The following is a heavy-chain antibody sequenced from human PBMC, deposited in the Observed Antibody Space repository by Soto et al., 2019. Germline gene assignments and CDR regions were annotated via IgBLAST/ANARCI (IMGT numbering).Heavy chain of an antibody. CDR3: ARDTFFYKVVVGIRAGSTVTAFLLNRSSDL. D-gene: IGHD2-2*01. Sequence: GKGLEWVLIISYDGSNKYYADSVKGRFTIARDNSKNTLYLQMNSLRAEDTAVYYCARDTFFYKVVVGIRAGSTVTAFLLNRSSDL. CDR2: ISYDGSNK. V-gene: IGHV3-30*03. J-gene: IGHJ2*01.